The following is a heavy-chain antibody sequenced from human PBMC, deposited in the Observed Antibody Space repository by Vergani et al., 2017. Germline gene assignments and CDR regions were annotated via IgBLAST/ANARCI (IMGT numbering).Heavy chain of an antibody. CDR1: GGTFSSYA. CDR2: IIPILGTE. J-gene: IGHJ4*02. Sequence: QVQLVQSGAEVKKPGSSVKVSCKASGGTFSSYAISWVRQAPGQGLEWMGVIIPILGTENYAQKFQGRVTITAYESTSTAYMELSSLRSEDTAVYYCARGAEDCSGGSCYYGGYWGQGTLVTVSS. V-gene: IGHV1-69*01. CDR3: ARGAEDCSGGSCYYGGY. D-gene: IGHD2-15*01.